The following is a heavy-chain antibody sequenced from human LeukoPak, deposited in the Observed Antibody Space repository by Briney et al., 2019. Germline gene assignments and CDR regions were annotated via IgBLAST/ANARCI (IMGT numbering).Heavy chain of an antibody. CDR1: GFAISTFA. CDR2: ISRDGRST. CDR3: AIHIRGIIY. V-gene: IGHV3-64*02. Sequence: PGGSLRFSCAASGFAISTFAMHWVRQAPGKGLEYVSGISRDGRSTFYADSVKGRFTISRDNSKNTLYLQMGGLRAEDMAVYYCAIHIRGIIYWGQASLVTVSS. J-gene: IGHJ4*02. D-gene: IGHD3-10*01.